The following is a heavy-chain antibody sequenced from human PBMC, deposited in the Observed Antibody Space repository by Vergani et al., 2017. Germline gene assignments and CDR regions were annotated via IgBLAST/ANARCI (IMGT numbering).Heavy chain of an antibody. CDR2: SQSDGSIP. CDR3: ARSRCIENCYMSNWLDS. J-gene: IGHJ5*01. V-gene: IGHV3-74*01. D-gene: IGHD2/OR15-2a*01. CDR1: GFSFNSYW. Sequence: DVHLAESGGGFFQPGGSLRLSCSASGFSFNSYWMHWVRQVPGKGLLWVSRSQSDGSIPDDADYVKGRFTIFRDNDQNTLYPQINSLSVEDKGVYYCARSRCIENCYMSNWLDSGGQGTLVTVSS.